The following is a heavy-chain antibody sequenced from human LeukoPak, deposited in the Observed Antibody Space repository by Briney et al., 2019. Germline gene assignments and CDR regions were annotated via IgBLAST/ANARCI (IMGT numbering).Heavy chain of an antibody. CDR3: ASTPVRGERNDDY. CDR2: TRNKANSYTT. CDR1: GFTFSDHY. D-gene: IGHD3-10*01. Sequence: GGSLRLSCAASGFTFSDHYMDWVRQAPGKGLEWVGRTRNKANSYTTEYAASVKGRFTISRDDSKNSLYLQMNSLKTEDTAVYYCASTPVRGERNDDYWGQGTLVTVSS. V-gene: IGHV3-72*01. J-gene: IGHJ4*02.